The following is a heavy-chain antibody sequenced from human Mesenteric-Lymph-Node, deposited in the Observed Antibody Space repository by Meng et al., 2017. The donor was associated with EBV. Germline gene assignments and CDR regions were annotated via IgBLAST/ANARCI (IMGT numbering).Heavy chain of an antibody. Sequence: RLRVFGGGGGRPGRSLGLSWAASGFTFSSYGMHWVRQARGKGLEWLAVISSDGNDKYYADSVKGRFTISRDNSKNTVYLQMNSLGVEDTAMYYCSKVWAPWGQGTLVTVSS. CDR1: GFTFSSYG. D-gene: IGHD3-16*01. V-gene: IGHV3-30*18. J-gene: IGHJ5*02. CDR3: SKVWAP. CDR2: ISSDGNDK.